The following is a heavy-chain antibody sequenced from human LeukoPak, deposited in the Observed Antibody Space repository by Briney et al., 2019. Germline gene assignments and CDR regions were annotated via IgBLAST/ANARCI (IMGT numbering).Heavy chain of an antibody. CDR2: ISWNSGSI. J-gene: IGHJ3*01. D-gene: IGHD3-3*01. CDR1: GFTFDDYA. Sequence: GGSLRLSCAASGFTFDDYAMHWVRQAPGKGLEWVSGISWNSGSIGYADSVKGRFTISRDNAKNSLYLQMNSLRADDTAVYYCARVRLDYDFWSGYYKNWGQGTMVTVSS. CDR3: ARVRLDYDFWSGYYKN. V-gene: IGHV3-9*01.